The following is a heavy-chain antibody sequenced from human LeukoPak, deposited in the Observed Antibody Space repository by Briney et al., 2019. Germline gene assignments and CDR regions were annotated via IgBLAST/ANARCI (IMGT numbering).Heavy chain of an antibody. D-gene: IGHD5-12*01. V-gene: IGHV4-34*01. J-gene: IGHJ4*02. CDR1: GGSFSGYY. CDR3: ARRRGYSGYDRTHFDY. CDR2: INHSGST. Sequence: SETLSLTCAVYGGSFSGYYWSWIRQPPGKGLEWIGEINHSGSTNYNPSLKSRVTISVDTSKDQFSLKLSSVTAADTAVYYCARRRGYSGYDRTHFDYWGQGTLVTVSS.